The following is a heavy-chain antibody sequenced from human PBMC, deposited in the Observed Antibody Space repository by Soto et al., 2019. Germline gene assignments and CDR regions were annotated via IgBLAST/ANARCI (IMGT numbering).Heavy chain of an antibody. Sequence: APGKGSCKASGGTFSSYAISWVRQDTGQGLEWMGGIIPIFGTANYAQKFQGRVTSTADESTSRAYMELSSLRSEDTAVYYCAREKQGVDCSSTSCYSSHPYNCFDPWGQGTLVTVSS. D-gene: IGHD2-2*01. CDR1: GGTFSSYA. CDR2: IIPIFGTA. V-gene: IGHV1-69*13. CDR3: AREKQGVDCSSTSCYSSHPYNCFDP. J-gene: IGHJ5*02.